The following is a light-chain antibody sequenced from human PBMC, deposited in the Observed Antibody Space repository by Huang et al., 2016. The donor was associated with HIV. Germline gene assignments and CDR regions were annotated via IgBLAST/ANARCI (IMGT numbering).Light chain of an antibody. CDR2: AAS. J-gene: IGKJ4*01. V-gene: IGKV1-39*01. CDR3: QQTSSVPLT. Sequence: DIQMTQSPSSLSPSVGDRISTTCRASQTISTFLIWDQQKPGKAPKLLIYAASNLQSGVSSRFSGTGSGTLFTLTVTGLLPDDFATYFCQQTSSVPLTFGGGTKVEMK. CDR1: QTISTF.